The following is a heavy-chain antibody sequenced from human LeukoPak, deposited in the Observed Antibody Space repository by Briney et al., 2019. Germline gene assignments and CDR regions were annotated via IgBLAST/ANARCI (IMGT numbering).Heavy chain of an antibody. V-gene: IGHV4-34*08. CDR1: GFTVSSNY. J-gene: IGHJ4*02. Sequence: GSLRLSCAASGFTVSSNYMSWVRQPPGKGLEWIGEINHSGSTNYNPSLKSRVTISVDTSKNQFSLKLSSVTAADTAVYYCARFVEYYDILTGYYSYRHYFDYWGQGTLVTVSS. D-gene: IGHD3-9*01. CDR3: ARFVEYYDILTGYYSYRHYFDY. CDR2: INHSGST.